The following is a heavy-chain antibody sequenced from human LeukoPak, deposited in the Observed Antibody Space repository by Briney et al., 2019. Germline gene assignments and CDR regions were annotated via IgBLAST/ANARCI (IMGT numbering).Heavy chain of an antibody. CDR3: AKGIAAAGTGYND. Sequence: GRSLRLSCAASGFTFSSYGMHWVRQAPGKGLEWVAVIWYDGSNKYYADSVKGRFTISRDNSKNTLYLQMSSLRAEDTAVYYCAKGIAAAGTGYNDWGQGTLVTVSS. CDR2: IWYDGSNK. CDR1: GFTFSSYG. D-gene: IGHD6-13*01. J-gene: IGHJ4*02. V-gene: IGHV3-33*06.